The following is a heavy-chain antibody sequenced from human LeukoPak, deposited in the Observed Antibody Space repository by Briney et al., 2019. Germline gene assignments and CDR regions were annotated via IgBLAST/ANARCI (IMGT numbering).Heavy chain of an antibody. D-gene: IGHD4/OR15-4a*01. Sequence: SGPALVKPTQTLTLTCTFSGFSLTTTGIRVSWIRQPPGKALEWPARIDWDDDKSYSTSLKTRLTISKDTSKNQVVLTMTNMDPVDTATYYCARLQGATIGAKWFDPWGQGTLVTVSS. CDR2: IDWDDDK. V-gene: IGHV2-70*04. J-gene: IGHJ5*02. CDR1: GFSLTTTGIR. CDR3: ARLQGATIGAKWFDP.